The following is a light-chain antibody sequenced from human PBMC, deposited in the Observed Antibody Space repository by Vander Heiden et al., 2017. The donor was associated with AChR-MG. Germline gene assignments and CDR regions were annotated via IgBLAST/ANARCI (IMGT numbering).Light chain of an antibody. CDR2: KDS. J-gene: IGLJ3*02. CDR1: ALPKQY. CDR3: QSADSSGTPPWV. V-gene: IGLV3-25*03. Sequence: SYELTQPPSVSVSPGQTARITCSGDALPKQYAYWYQQKPGQAPVLVIYKDSERPSGIPERFSGSSSGTTVTLTISGVQVEDEADYYCQSADSSGTPPWVFGGGTKLTVL.